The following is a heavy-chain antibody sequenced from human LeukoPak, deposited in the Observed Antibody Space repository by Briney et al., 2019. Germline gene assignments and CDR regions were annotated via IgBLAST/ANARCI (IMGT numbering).Heavy chain of an antibody. Sequence: ASVKVSCKASGYTFTGYYMHWVRQAPGQGLEWMGWINPNSGGTNYAQKFQGRVTMTRDTSISTAYMELSRLRSDDTAVYYCARDIRITMVRGVPQVGGYWGQGTLVTVSS. CDR3: ARDIRITMVRGVPQVGGY. V-gene: IGHV1-2*02. J-gene: IGHJ4*02. CDR2: INPNSGGT. D-gene: IGHD3-10*01. CDR1: GYTFTGYY.